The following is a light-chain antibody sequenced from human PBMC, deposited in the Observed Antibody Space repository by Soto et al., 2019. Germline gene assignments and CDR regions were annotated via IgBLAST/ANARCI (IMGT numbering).Light chain of an antibody. V-gene: IGLV1-44*01. J-gene: IGLJ1*01. Sequence: QSVLTQQPSASGTPGQRVTISCSVSRSNIGSNTVNWYQQLPGTAPKLLIYSNNQRPSGVPDRFSGSKSGTSASLAISGLQSEDEADYYCAAWDDSLNGPYVFGTGTKVTVL. CDR3: AAWDDSLNGPYV. CDR2: SNN. CDR1: RSNIGSNT.